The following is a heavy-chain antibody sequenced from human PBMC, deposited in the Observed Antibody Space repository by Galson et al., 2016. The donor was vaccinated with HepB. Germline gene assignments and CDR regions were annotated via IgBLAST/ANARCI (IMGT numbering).Heavy chain of an antibody. CDR1: GFTFTGSA. CDR2: IVVGSGNT. J-gene: IGHJ6*02. D-gene: IGHD3-3*01. CDR3: AAENQVLRFLEWLSPYYYYGMDV. V-gene: IGHV1-58*01. Sequence: SVKVSCKASGFTFTGSAVQWVRQARGQRLEWIGWIVVGSGNTKYAQKFQERVTITRDMSTSTAYMELSSLRSEDTAVYYCAAENQVLRFLEWLSPYYYYGMDVWGQGTTVTVSS.